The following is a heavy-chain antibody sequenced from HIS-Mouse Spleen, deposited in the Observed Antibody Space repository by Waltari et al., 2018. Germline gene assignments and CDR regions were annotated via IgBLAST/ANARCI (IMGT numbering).Heavy chain of an antibody. V-gene: IGHV3-30-3*01. J-gene: IGHJ4*02. CDR3: ARASVVGSGHFDY. D-gene: IGHD6-19*01. Sequence: QVQLVESGGGVVQPGRSLRLSGAASGFTFSSYAMPLVRRAPGKWLEWVAVISYDGSNKYYADSVKGRFTISRDNSKNTLYLQMNSLRAEDTAVYYCARASVVGSGHFDYWGQGTLVTVSS. CDR2: ISYDGSNK. CDR1: GFTFSSYA.